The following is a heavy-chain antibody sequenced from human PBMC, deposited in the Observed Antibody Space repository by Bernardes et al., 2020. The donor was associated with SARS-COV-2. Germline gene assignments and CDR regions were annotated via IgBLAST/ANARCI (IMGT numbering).Heavy chain of an antibody. CDR1: GGSFSDSY. V-gene: IGHV4-34*01. CDR2: INQSGST. D-gene: IGHD5-12*01. Sequence: SETLSLTCAVSGGSFSDSYWDWIRKSPGKGLEWIGEINQSGSTNYNPSLQSRVTISVDTSKNQFSLKLSSVTAADTAVYYCARGRDGYNYVRNHYFDVWGRGTLVTVSS. CDR3: ARGRDGYNYVRNHYFDV. J-gene: IGHJ2*01.